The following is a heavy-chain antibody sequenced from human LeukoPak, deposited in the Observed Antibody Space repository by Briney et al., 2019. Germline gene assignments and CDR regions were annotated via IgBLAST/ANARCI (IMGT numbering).Heavy chain of an antibody. CDR1: GGSISSFY. J-gene: IGHJ4*02. D-gene: IGHD3-10*01. Sequence: SETLSLTCTVSGGSISSFYWSWIRQPPGKGLEWIGYISYLGSTNYNPSLKSRVTVSVDTPKNQFSLKLSSVTAADTAVYYCARAGGLFFDYWGQGTLVTVSS. CDR2: ISYLGST. V-gene: IGHV4-59*12. CDR3: ARAGGLFFDY.